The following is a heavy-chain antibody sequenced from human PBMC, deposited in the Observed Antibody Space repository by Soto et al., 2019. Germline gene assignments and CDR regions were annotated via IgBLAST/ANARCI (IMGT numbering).Heavy chain of an antibody. V-gene: IGHV3-23*01. Sequence: GRSLRLSCAGSGFTLSSYSMSWVRPPPGKGVGLVSIISGSGASKKYAGSVKGRFTVSRDNAKITLYVQMDSLRAEDTAVYYCAKIEYASSWYCYGMDVWGQGTTVTVSS. CDR2: ISGSGASK. D-gene: IGHD6-13*01. CDR3: AKIEYASSWYCYGMDV. J-gene: IGHJ6*02. CDR1: GFTLSSYS.